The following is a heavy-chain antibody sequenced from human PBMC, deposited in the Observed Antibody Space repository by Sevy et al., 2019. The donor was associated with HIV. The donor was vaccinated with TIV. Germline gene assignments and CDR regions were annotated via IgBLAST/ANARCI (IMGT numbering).Heavy chain of an antibody. Sequence: GGSLRLSCAASGFTFSNYAMSWARQTPGKGLEWVSAISGSADATYYTDSVKGRFTISRDNSKNTVYLQMNSLRAEDTAVYYCVKEVSQYSYSDYWGQGTLVTVSS. CDR1: GFTFSNYA. J-gene: IGHJ4*02. D-gene: IGHD5-18*01. CDR2: ISGSADAT. CDR3: VKEVSQYSYSDY. V-gene: IGHV3-23*01.